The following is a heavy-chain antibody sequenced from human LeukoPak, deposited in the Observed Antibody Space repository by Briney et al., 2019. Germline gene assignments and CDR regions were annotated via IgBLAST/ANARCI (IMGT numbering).Heavy chain of an antibody. V-gene: IGHV3-7*03. CDR1: GFTFSSYW. CDR3: ARSSYSSSSSV. J-gene: IGHJ3*01. D-gene: IGHD6-6*01. Sequence: GGSLRLSCAASGFTFSSYWMSWVRQAPGKGLEWVASINSDGSEGYYADVVKGRFTISRDNAKNSLYLQINSLRAEDTAVYYCARSSYSSSSSVWGQGTMVTVSS. CDR2: INSDGSEG.